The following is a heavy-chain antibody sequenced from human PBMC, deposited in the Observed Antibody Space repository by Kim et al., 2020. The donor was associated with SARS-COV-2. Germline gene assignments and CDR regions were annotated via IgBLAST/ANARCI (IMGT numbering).Heavy chain of an antibody. D-gene: IGHD3-22*01. CDR3: ARGGAHLYYYDSTDAFDI. J-gene: IGHJ3*02. V-gene: IGHV1-69*13. Sequence: SVKVSCKASGGTFSSYAISWVRQAPGQGLEWMGGIIPIFGTANYAQKFQGRVTITADESTSTAYMELSSLRSEDTAVYYCARGGAHLYYYDSTDAFDIWGQGTMVTVSS. CDR2: IIPIFGTA. CDR1: GGTFSSYA.